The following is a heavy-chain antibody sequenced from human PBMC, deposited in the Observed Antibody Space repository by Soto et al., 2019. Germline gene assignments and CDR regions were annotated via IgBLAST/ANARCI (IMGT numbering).Heavy chain of an antibody. V-gene: IGHV1-69*01. D-gene: IGHD3-22*01. J-gene: IGHJ4*02. CDR1: GGTFSSYA. CDR2: IIPIFGTA. CDR3: VVVVITRDH. Sequence: QVQLVQSGAEVKKPGSSVKVSCKASGGTFSSYAISWVRQAPGQGLEWMGGIIPIFGTANYAQKFQVRVTITADESTRTAYMELSSLRSEDTAVYYCVVVVITRDHWGQGTLVTVSS.